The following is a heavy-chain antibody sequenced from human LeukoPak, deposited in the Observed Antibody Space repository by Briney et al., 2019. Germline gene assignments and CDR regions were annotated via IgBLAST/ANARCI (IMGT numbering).Heavy chain of an antibody. J-gene: IGHJ4*02. CDR2: ISSGSSTI. CDR1: GFTFSIYS. V-gene: IGHV3-48*01. CDR3: ARDRYGDYVFDY. Sequence: GGSLRLSCAASGFTFSIYSMNWVRQAPGKGLEWVSYISSGSSTIYYADSVKGRFTISRDSAKNSLYLQMNSLRAEDTAVYYCARDRYGDYVFDYWGQGTLVTVSS. D-gene: IGHD4-17*01.